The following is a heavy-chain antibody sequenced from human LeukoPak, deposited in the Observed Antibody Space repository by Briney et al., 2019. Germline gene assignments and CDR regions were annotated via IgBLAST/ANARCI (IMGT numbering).Heavy chain of an antibody. Sequence: ASVKVSCKASGGTFSSYAISWVRQAPGQGLEWMGWINPNSGGTNYAQKFQGRVTMTRDTSISTAYMELSRLRSDDTAVYYCARGRSSGRIDYWGQGTLVTVSS. J-gene: IGHJ4*02. V-gene: IGHV1-2*02. CDR2: INPNSGGT. CDR3: ARGRSSGRIDY. D-gene: IGHD6-19*01. CDR1: GGTFSSYA.